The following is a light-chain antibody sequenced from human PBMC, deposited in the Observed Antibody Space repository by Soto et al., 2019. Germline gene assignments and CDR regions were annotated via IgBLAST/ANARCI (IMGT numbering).Light chain of an antibody. CDR3: QQYGSSPPVT. Sequence: EIVLTQSPATLSSSPGERATLSCRASQSIDTYLAWYQQKPGQAPRLLIYGASSRATGIPDRFSGSGSGTDFTLTISRLEPEDFAVYYCQQYGSSPPVTFGGGTKVDIK. J-gene: IGKJ4*01. CDR2: GAS. V-gene: IGKV3-20*01. CDR1: QSIDTY.